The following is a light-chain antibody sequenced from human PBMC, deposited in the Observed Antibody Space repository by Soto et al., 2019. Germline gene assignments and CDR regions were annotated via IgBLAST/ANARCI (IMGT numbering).Light chain of an antibody. CDR3: QQYDSSPRT. CDR2: AAS. J-gene: IGKJ1*01. Sequence: EIVMTQSPATLSVSPGERATLSCRASQIITSNLAWYQQKPDQAPRLLIYAASTRATGVPARFSGSGFGTEFTLTISSLQSGDFAVYYCQQYDSSPRTFGQGTKVEIK. CDR1: QIITSN. V-gene: IGKV3-15*01.